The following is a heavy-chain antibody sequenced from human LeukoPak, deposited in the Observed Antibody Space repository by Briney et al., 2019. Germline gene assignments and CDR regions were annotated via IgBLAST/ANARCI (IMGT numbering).Heavy chain of an antibody. V-gene: IGHV3-48*03. D-gene: IGHD3-22*01. CDR2: ISSSGSTI. CDR1: GFTFSSYE. J-gene: IGHJ5*02. CDR3: AKGVYYDSLSS. Sequence: GGSLRLSCAASGFTFSSYEMNWVRQAPGKGLEWVSYISSSGSTIYYADSVKGRFTISRDNAKNSLYLQMNSLRAEDTAVYYCAKGVYYDSLSSWGQGTLVTVSS.